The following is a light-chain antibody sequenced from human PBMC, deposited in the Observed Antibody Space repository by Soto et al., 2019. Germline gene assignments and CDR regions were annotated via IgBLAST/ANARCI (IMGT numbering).Light chain of an antibody. V-gene: IGKV3-15*01. CDR1: QSVSSN. J-gene: IGKJ3*01. Sequence: EIVMTQSPATLSVSPGERATLSCSASQSVSSNLAWYQQKPGQAPRLLIYGASTRATGIPARFSGSGSGTEFTLTISSLQPEDFAVYYCQQYNNWPLLFGPGTKVDIK. CDR2: GAS. CDR3: QQYNNWPLL.